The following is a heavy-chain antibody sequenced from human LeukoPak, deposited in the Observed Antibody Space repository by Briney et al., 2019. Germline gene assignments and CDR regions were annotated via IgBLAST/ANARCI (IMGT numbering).Heavy chain of an antibody. V-gene: IGHV7-4-1*02. CDR1: GYTFTSYA. D-gene: IGHD6-13*01. Sequence: GASVKVSCKASGYTFTSYAMKWVRQAPGQGLEWMGWINTNTGNPTYAQGFTGRFVFSLDTSVSTAYLQISSLKAEDTAVYYCARDIFLRGSSSSNWFDPWGQGTLVTVSS. CDR3: ARDIFLRGSSSSNWFDP. CDR2: INTNTGNP. J-gene: IGHJ5*02.